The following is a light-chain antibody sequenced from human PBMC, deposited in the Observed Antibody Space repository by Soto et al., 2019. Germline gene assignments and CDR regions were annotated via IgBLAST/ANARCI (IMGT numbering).Light chain of an antibody. V-gene: IGKV3-20*01. CDR3: QQYGSSPL. CDR1: QSVSSNY. CDR2: GAS. Sequence: EIVLTQSPGTLSLSPGERATLSCRASQSVSSNYLAWYQQRPGQAPRLLIYGASSRATGIPDRFSGSGSGTDFTLTISRLEPEAFAVYYCQQYGSSPLFGQGTRLEIK. J-gene: IGKJ5*01.